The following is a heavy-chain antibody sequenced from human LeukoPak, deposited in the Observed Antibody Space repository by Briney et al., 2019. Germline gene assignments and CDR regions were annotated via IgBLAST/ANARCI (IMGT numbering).Heavy chain of an antibody. D-gene: IGHD1-26*01. J-gene: IGHJ4*02. V-gene: IGHV3-7*03. CDR1: GFTFSSYW. CDR2: INQDGSDK. CDR3: ARDRSLGCDH. Sequence: GGSLSLSCAASGFTFSSYWMTWVRQAPGKGLEWVANINQDGSDKYYVDSVKGRFTISRDNAKNSLYLQMNSLRVEDTAVYYCARDRSLGCDHWGRGTLVTVSS.